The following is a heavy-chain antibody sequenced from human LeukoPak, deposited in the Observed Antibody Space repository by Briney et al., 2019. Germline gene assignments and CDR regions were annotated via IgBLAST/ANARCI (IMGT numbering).Heavy chain of an antibody. Sequence: PSETLSLTCTVSGGSISSYYWSWIRQPPGKGLEWIGYIYYSGSTNYNPSLKSRVTISVDTSKNQFSLKLSSVTAADTAVYYCAREGLWFGELFDLGWFDPWGQGTLVTVSS. CDR3: AREGLWFGELFDLGWFDP. CDR2: IYYSGST. D-gene: IGHD3-10*01. J-gene: IGHJ5*02. V-gene: IGHV4-59*01. CDR1: GGSISSYY.